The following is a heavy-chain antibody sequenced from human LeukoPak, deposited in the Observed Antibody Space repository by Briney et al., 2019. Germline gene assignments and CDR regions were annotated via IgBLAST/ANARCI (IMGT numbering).Heavy chain of an antibody. J-gene: IGHJ4*02. Sequence: SETLSLTCTVSSGSISSYYWSWIRQPPGKGLEWIGDIYYSGTTNYDPSLKSRVTISGDTSKNQFSLKLSSVTAADTAVYYCARRGEYYDILTGYYSTYYFDYWGQGTLVTVSS. CDR2: IYYSGTT. CDR3: ARRGEYYDILTGYYSTYYFDY. CDR1: SGSISSYY. D-gene: IGHD3-9*01. V-gene: IGHV4-59*08.